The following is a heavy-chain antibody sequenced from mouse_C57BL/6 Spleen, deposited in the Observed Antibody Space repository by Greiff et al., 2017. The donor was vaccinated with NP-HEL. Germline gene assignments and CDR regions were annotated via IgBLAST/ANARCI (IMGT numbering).Heavy chain of an antibody. Sequence: EVMLVESGGGLVKPGGSLKLSCAASGFTFSDYGMHWVRQAPEKGLEWVAYISSGSSTIYYADTVKGRFTISRDNAKNTLFLQMTSLRSEDTAMYYCARDGVEGFAYWGQGTLVTVSA. CDR2: ISSGSSTI. CDR1: GFTFSDYG. CDR3: ARDGVEGFAY. J-gene: IGHJ3*01. D-gene: IGHD2-3*01. V-gene: IGHV5-17*01.